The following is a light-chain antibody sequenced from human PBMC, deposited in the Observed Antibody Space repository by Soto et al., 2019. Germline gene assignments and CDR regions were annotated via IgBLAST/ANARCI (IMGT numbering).Light chain of an antibody. CDR3: AAWDDSLNGLYV. CDR1: SSNIGSNT. J-gene: IGLJ1*01. V-gene: IGLV1-44*01. CDR2: SNN. Sequence: QSVLTQPPSGSRTPGQRVTISGSGSSSNIGSNTVNWYQQLPGTAPKLLIYSNNQRPSGVPDRFSGSKSGTSASLAISGLQSKDEADYYCAAWDDSLNGLYVFGTGTKLTVL.